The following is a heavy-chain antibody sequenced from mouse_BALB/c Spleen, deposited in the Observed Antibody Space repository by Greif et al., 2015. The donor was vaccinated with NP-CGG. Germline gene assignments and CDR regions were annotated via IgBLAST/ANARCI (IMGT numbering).Heavy chain of an antibody. CDR2: ILPGSGST. Sequence: VQLQQSGAELMKPGASVKISCKATGYTFSSYWIEWVKQRPGHGLEWIGEILPGSGSTNYNEKFKGKATFTADTSSNTAYMQLSSLTSEDSAVYYCARSHYYGSSSYYFDYWGQGTTLTVSS. V-gene: IGHV1-9*01. CDR3: ARSHYYGSSSYYFDY. CDR1: GYTFSSYW. J-gene: IGHJ2*01. D-gene: IGHD1-1*01.